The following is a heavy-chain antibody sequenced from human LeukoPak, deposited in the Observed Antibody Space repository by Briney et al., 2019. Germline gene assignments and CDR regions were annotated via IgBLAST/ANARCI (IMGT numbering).Heavy chain of an antibody. V-gene: IGHV3-30-3*01. CDR3: ARANSLVVVVAATVDY. CDR1: GFTFSSYA. Sequence: GGSLRLSCAASGFTFSSYAMHWVRQAPGKGLEWVAVISHDGSNKYYADSVKGRFTISRDNSKNTLYLQMNSLRAEDTAVYYCARANSLVVVVAATVDYWGQGTLVTVSS. D-gene: IGHD2-15*01. J-gene: IGHJ4*02. CDR2: ISHDGSNK.